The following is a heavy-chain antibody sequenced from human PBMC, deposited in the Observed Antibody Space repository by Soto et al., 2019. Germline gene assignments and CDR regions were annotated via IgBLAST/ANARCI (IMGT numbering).Heavy chain of an antibody. D-gene: IGHD3-3*01. CDR3: AGDGGVSYDFGRYYYYGVDV. V-gene: IGHV3-30*04. CDR2: ISYDGRNK. Sequence: QVQLVESGGGMVQPGRSLRLSCVASGFVFNSFAIHWVRQAPGKGLEWVADISYDGRNKNYADSVKGRFTISRDNSKNRLYLQMKSLSLGDTAVYYCAGDGGVSYDFGRYYYYGVDVWGQGNRVNVSS. J-gene: IGHJ6*01. CDR1: GFVFNSFA.